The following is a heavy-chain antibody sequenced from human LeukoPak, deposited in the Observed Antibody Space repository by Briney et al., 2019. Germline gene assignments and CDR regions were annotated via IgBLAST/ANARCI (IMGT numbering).Heavy chain of an antibody. V-gene: IGHV4-4*07. D-gene: IGHD2-2*01. CDR2: IYTSGST. CDR1: GGSISSYY. CDR3: AVNRGVVPAAILRTDNWFDP. Sequence: SETLSLTCTVSGGSISSYYWSWIRQPAGKGLEWIGRIYTSGSTNYNPSLKSRVTMSVDTSKNQFSLKLSSVTAADTAVYYCAVNRGVVPAAILRTDNWFDPWGQGTLVTVSS. J-gene: IGHJ5*02.